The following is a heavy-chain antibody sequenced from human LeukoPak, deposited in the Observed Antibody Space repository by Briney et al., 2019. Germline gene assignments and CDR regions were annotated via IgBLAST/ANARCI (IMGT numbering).Heavy chain of an antibody. D-gene: IGHD3-3*01. CDR2: ISGSGGST. J-gene: IGHJ4*02. Sequence: PGGSLRLSCAASGFTFSSYAMGWVRQAPRKGLEWVSAISGSGGSTYYADSVKGRFTISRDNSKNTLYLQMNSLRAEDTAVYYCAKDRPLTYYDFWNGYWFDYWGQGSLVTVSS. CDR1: GFTFSSYA. V-gene: IGHV3-23*01. CDR3: AKDRPLTYYDFWNGYWFDY.